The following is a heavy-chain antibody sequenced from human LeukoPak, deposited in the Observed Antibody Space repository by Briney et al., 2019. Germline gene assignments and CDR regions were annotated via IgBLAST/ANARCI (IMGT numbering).Heavy chain of an antibody. J-gene: IGHJ6*04. CDR2: IIPIFGTA. Sequence: ASVKVSCKASGGTFSSYAISWVRQAPGQGLEWMGGIIPIFGTANYAQKFQGRVTITADKSTSTAYVELSSLRSEDTAVYYCARDVSNWNDEDYYYGMDVWGKGTTVTVSS. D-gene: IGHD1-1*01. CDR3: ARDVSNWNDEDYYYGMDV. CDR1: GGTFSSYA. V-gene: IGHV1-69*06.